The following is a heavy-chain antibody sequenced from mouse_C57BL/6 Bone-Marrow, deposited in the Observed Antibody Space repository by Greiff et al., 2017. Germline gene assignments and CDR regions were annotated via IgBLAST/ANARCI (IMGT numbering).Heavy chain of an antibody. CDR3: AREGYYGNPFAY. V-gene: IGHV1-59*01. Sequence: QVQLQQPGAELVRPGTSVKLSCKASGYTFTSYWMHWVKQRPGQGLEWIGVIDPSDSYTNYNQKFKGKATLTVDTSSSTAYMQLSSLTSEDSAVYYGAREGYYGNPFAYWGQGTLVTVSA. CDR1: GYTFTSYW. CDR2: IDPSDSYT. J-gene: IGHJ3*01. D-gene: IGHD1-1*01.